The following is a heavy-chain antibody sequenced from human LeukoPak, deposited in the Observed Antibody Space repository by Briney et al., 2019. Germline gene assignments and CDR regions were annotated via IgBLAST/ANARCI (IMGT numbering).Heavy chain of an antibody. Sequence: SETLSLTCTVSGGSISSYYWSWIRQPPGKGLEWIGYIYYSGSTNYNPSLKSRVTISVDTSKNQFSLKLSSVTAADTAVYYCATLGATDGMDVWGQGTTVTVSS. CDR3: ATLGATDGMDV. CDR2: IYYSGST. CDR1: GGSISSYY. D-gene: IGHD1-26*01. J-gene: IGHJ6*02. V-gene: IGHV4-59*01.